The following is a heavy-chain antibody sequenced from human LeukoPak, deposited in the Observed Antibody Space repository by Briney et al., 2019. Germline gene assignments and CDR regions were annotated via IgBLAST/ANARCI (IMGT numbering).Heavy chain of an antibody. V-gene: IGHV3-30*18. CDR3: AKPRGGYYFDY. D-gene: IGHD3-3*01. J-gene: IGHJ4*02. CDR1: GFTFSVYG. Sequence: PGGSLRLSCAASGFTFSVYGMHWVRQGPGKGLEWVALISHDGGNKNYTDPVKGRFTISRDNSKNTVYLQMNSLRPEDTAVYYCAKPRGGYYFDYWGQGTLVTVSS. CDR2: ISHDGGNK.